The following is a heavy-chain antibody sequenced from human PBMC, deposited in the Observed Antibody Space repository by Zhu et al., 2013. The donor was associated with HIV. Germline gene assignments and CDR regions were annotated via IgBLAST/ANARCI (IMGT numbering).Heavy chain of an antibody. CDR2: ISAYNGNT. V-gene: IGHV1-18*01. CDR1: GYTFTSYG. J-gene: IGHJ2*01. Sequence: QVQLVQSGAEVKKPGASVKVSCKASGYTFTSYGISWVRQAPGQGLEWMGWISAYNGNTNYAQKLQGRATMTTDTSTSTAYMELRSLRSDDTAVYYCARESYSSSWYGVWYFDLWGRGTLVTVSS. CDR3: ARESYSSSWYGVWYFDL. D-gene: IGHD6-13*01.